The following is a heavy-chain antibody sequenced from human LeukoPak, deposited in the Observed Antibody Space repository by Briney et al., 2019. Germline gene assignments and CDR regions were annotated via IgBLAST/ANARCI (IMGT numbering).Heavy chain of an antibody. CDR2: IWYDGSNK. Sequence: GGSVRLSCAASGFTFSSYGMHWVRQAPGKGLEWVAVIWYDGSNKYYPDSVKGRFTISRDNSKNTLYLQMNSLRAEDTAVYYCARDYCGGDCYALDYWGQG. J-gene: IGHJ4*01. CDR1: GFTFSSYG. D-gene: IGHD2-21*02. V-gene: IGHV3-33*01. CDR3: ARDYCGGDCYALDY.